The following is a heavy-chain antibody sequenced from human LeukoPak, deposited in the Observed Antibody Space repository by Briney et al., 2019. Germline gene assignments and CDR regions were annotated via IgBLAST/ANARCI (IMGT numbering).Heavy chain of an antibody. J-gene: IGHJ4*02. CDR3: ARHRCSSTSCPIDY. D-gene: IGHD2-2*01. CDR1: GGSISSYY. Sequence: SETLSLTCTVSGGSISSYYWGWIRQPPGKGLEWIGSIDYSGSTYYNPSLKSRVTISVDTSRNQLSLKLSSVTAADTAVYYCARHRCSSTSCPIDYWGQGTLVTVSS. CDR2: IDYSGST. V-gene: IGHV4-39*01.